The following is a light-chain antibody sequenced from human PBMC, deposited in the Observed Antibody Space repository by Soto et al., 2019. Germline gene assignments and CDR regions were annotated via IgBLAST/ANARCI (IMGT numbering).Light chain of an antibody. CDR2: GAS. V-gene: IGKV3-15*01. CDR1: ENLNTN. J-gene: IGKJ1*01. Sequence: EIAMTQSPATLSVSPGERATLSCRASENLNTNLAWYRQRPGQPPRLLMYGASTRATGVPARFTGSGSGTDFTLTISSLQFEDSAVYFCQQYKNWPPWTFGQGTKVDIK. CDR3: QQYKNWPPWT.